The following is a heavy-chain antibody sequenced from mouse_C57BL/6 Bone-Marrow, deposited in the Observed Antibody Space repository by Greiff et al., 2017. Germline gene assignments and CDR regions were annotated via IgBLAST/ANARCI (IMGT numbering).Heavy chain of an antibody. CDR1: GYTFTSYW. V-gene: IGHV1-50*01. D-gene: IGHD1-1*01. Sequence: QVQLQQSGAELVKPGASVKLSCKASGYTFTSYWMQWVKQRPGQGLEWIGEIDPSDSSTNYNQQFKGKATLTVDTSSSTAYMQLSSLTTEDSAVDYCARNDYDSSSFSFDYGGQGTTLTVSS. CDR3: ARNDYDSSSFSFDY. CDR2: IDPSDSST. J-gene: IGHJ2*01.